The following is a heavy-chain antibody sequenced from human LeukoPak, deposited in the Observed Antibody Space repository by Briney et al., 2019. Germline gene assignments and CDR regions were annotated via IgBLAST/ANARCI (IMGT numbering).Heavy chain of an antibody. J-gene: IGHJ6*02. V-gene: IGHV3-66*01. Sequence: GGSLRLSCAASGFTVSSSYMSWVRQAPGKGLEWVSVIYSGGSTYYADSVKGRFTISRDNSKNTLYLQMNSLRAEDTAVYYCARALTTVENYYYGMDVWGQGTTVTVSS. CDR3: ARALTTVENYYYGMDV. D-gene: IGHD4-23*01. CDR2: IYSGGST. CDR1: GFTVSSSY.